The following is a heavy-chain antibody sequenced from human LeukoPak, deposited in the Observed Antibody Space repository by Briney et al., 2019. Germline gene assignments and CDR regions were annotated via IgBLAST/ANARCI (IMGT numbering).Heavy chain of an antibody. CDR3: AKDIQASLYDILTGFDY. V-gene: IGHV3-9*01. Sequence: PGASLILSCAASGFTFGDYAMHWVRPAPGKGLEGVSGSSWNSGSICYAASVKGRFTISRDTVKNSLYLQMNSLRAEDTALYYCAKDIQASLYDILTGFDYWGQGTLVTVSS. CDR2: SSWNSGSI. D-gene: IGHD3-9*01. J-gene: IGHJ4*02. CDR1: GFTFGDYA.